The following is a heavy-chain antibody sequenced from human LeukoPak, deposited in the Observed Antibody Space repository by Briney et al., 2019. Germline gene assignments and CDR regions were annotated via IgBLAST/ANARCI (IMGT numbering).Heavy chain of an antibody. CDR1: GFTFSSYS. J-gene: IGHJ4*02. V-gene: IGHV3-21*01. CDR3: ARERGTAVAGTRYFDY. Sequence: GGALRLSCAASGFTFSSYSMNWVRQAPGKGLEWVSSISSSSSYIYYADSVKGRFTISRDNAKNSLYLQMNSLRAEDTAVYYCARERGTAVAGTRYFDYWGQGTLVTVSS. D-gene: IGHD6-19*01. CDR2: ISSSSSYI.